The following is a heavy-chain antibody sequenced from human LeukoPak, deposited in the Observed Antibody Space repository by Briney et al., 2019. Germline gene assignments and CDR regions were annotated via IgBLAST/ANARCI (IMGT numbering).Heavy chain of an antibody. D-gene: IGHD4-17*01. CDR2: ISHGGST. Sequence: SETLSLTCTVSGYSISSGYFWGWIRQPPGEGLEWIGTISHGGSTYYHPSLKSRLPISVDTSKNQFSLNLSSVTAADTAVSYCARATVTTEGDYFDYWGQGTLVTVSS. V-gene: IGHV4-38-2*02. CDR3: ARATVTTEGDYFDY. J-gene: IGHJ4*02. CDR1: GYSISSGYF.